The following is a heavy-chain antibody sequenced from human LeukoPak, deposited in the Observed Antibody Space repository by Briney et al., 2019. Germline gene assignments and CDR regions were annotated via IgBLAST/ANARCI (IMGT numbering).Heavy chain of an antibody. V-gene: IGHV3-48*03. Sequence: HAGGSLRLSCAASGFTFSSYEMNWVRQAPGKGLEWVSYIGSSGSTIYYADSVKGRFTISRDNAKTSLYLQMNSLRAEDTAVYYCARAERGGGRYSYYFDYWGQGTLVTVSS. J-gene: IGHJ4*02. CDR3: ARAERGGGRYSYYFDY. CDR1: GFTFSSYE. CDR2: IGSSGSTI. D-gene: IGHD1-26*01.